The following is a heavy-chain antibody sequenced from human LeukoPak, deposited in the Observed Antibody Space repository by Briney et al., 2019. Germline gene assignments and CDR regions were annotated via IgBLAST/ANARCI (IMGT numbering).Heavy chain of an antibody. D-gene: IGHD3-22*01. Sequence: ASVKVSCKASGYTFTGYYMHWVRQAPGQGLEWMGWINPNSGGTNYAQKFQGRVTMTRDTSISTAYMELSRLRSDDTAVYYCARVMSDITMTVRRGFDPWGQGTLVTVSS. CDR2: INPNSGGT. J-gene: IGHJ5*02. V-gene: IGHV1-2*02. CDR1: GYTFTGYY. CDR3: ARVMSDITMTVRRGFDP.